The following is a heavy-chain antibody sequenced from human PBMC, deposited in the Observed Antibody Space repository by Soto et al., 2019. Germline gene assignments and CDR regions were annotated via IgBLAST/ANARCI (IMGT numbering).Heavy chain of an antibody. J-gene: IGHJ5*02. CDR1: GDTFTSNA. Sequence: ASVKVSCKASGDTFTSNAMHWVRQAPGQRLEWMGWINAGNGNTKYSQKFQGRVTITRDTSASTAYMELSSLRSEDTAVYYCARDMVRGSNWFDPWGQGTLVTVSS. V-gene: IGHV1-3*01. CDR3: ARDMVRGSNWFDP. D-gene: IGHD3-10*01. CDR2: INAGNGNT.